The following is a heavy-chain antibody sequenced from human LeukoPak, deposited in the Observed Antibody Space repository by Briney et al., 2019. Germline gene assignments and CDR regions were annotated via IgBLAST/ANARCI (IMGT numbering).Heavy chain of an antibody. J-gene: IGHJ3*02. Sequence: GGSLRLSCAASGVTFSSYAMSWVRQTPGKGLEWVSVISGSGGSTDYADSVKGRFTISRDNSKNTLYLQMNSLRAEDTAVYYCARDSDGIVVVVAATRGNAFDIWGQGTMVTVSS. V-gene: IGHV3-23*01. CDR1: GVTFSSYA. CDR3: ARDSDGIVVVVAATRGNAFDI. D-gene: IGHD2-15*01. CDR2: ISGSGGST.